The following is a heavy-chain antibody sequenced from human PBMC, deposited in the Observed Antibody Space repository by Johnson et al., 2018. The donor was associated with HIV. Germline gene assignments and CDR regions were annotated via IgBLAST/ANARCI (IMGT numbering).Heavy chain of an antibody. V-gene: IGHV3-30*04. Sequence: QVLLVESGGGVVQPGRSLRLSCAASGFTFSNSAMHWVRQAPGKGLEWVAVISYVGTNEYYADSVKGRFTMSRDNAKNSLYLQLNSLRAEDTSLYYCASTCGGDCSRGDAFDIWGQGTMVTVSS. CDR3: ASTCGGDCSRGDAFDI. CDR1: GFTFSNSA. J-gene: IGHJ3*02. D-gene: IGHD2-21*02. CDR2: ISYVGTNE.